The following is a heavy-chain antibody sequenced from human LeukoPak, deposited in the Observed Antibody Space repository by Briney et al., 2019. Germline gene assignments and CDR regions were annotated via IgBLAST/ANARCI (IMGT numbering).Heavy chain of an antibody. V-gene: IGHV3-15*01. D-gene: IGHD6-13*01. Sequence: GGSLRLSCAASGFTFSNAWMSWFRQAPGKGLEWVGRIKSKTDGGTTDYAAPVKGRFTISRDDSKNTLYLQMNSLKTEDTAVYYCTTDLKQQLLRKGDYWGQGTLVTVSS. CDR3: TTDLKQQLLRKGDY. CDR1: GFTFSNAW. J-gene: IGHJ4*02. CDR2: IKSKTDGGTT.